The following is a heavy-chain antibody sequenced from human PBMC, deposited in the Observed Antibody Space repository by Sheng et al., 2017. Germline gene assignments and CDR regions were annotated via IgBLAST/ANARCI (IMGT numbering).Heavy chain of an antibody. J-gene: IGHJ3*02. CDR2: ISYDGSNK. CDR1: GFTFSTYA. Sequence: QVQLVESGGGVVQPGRSLRLSCTASGFTFSTYAMHWVRQAPGKGLEWVAFISYDGSNKFYADSVKGRFTISRDNSKNTLYLHMNSLRPEDTTVYFCARARGCSSAGCSTTDGFDMWGQGTMVTVSS. V-gene: IGHV3-30-3*01. CDR3: ARARGCSSAGCSTTDGFDM. D-gene: IGHD2-2*01.